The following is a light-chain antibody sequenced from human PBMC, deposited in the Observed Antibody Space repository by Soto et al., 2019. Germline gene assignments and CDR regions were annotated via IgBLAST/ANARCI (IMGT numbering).Light chain of an antibody. J-gene: IGLJ2*01. Sequence: QSALTQPPSVSGAPGQGVTISCTGSSSNIGAGYDVHWYQQLPGTAPKLLIYGNSNRPSGVPDRFSGSKSGTSASLAITGLQAEDEADYYCQSYDSSLSGHVVFGGGTKLTVL. CDR3: QSYDSSLSGHVV. CDR1: SSNIGAGYD. CDR2: GNS. V-gene: IGLV1-40*01.